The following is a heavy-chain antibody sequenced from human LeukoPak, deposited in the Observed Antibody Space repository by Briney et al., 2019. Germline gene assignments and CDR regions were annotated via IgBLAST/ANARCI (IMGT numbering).Heavy chain of an antibody. CDR1: GFTVSSNY. V-gene: IGHV3-66*01. CDR3: ARDLFDYSGSGSYHIPPFDP. J-gene: IGHJ5*02. Sequence: PGGSLRLSCAASGFTVSSNYMSWVRQAPGKGLEWVSVIYSGGSTYYADSVKGRFTISRDNSKNTLYLQMNSLRAEDTAVYYCARDLFDYSGSGSYHIPPFDPWGQGTLVTVSS. CDR2: IYSGGST. D-gene: IGHD3-10*01.